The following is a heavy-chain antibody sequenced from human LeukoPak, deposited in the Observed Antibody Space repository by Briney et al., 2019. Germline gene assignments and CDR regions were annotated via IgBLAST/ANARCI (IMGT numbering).Heavy chain of an antibody. CDR3: ARAGGRYSSGWQGQAFGY. J-gene: IGHJ4*02. Sequence: ASVNVSCKASGYTFTGYYMHWVRQAPGQGLEWMGWINPNSGGTNYAQKFQGRVTMTRDTSISTAYMELSRLRSDDTAVYYCARAGGRYSSGWQGQAFGYWGQGTLVTVSS. V-gene: IGHV1-2*02. CDR2: INPNSGGT. D-gene: IGHD6-19*01. CDR1: GYTFTGYY.